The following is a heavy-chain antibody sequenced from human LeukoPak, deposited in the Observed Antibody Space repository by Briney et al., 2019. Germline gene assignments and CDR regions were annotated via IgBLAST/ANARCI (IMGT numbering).Heavy chain of an antibody. J-gene: IGHJ4*02. CDR1: GFTFSSYE. V-gene: IGHV3-23*01. D-gene: IGHD3-16*01. Sequence: GGSLRLSCAASGFTFSSYEMNWVRQAPGKGLEWVSAISGSGGSTYYADSVKGRFTISRDNSKNTLYLQMNSLRAEDTAVHYCAYVWGRHDEPLFDYWGQGTLVTVSS. CDR3: AYVWGRHDEPLFDY. CDR2: ISGSGGST.